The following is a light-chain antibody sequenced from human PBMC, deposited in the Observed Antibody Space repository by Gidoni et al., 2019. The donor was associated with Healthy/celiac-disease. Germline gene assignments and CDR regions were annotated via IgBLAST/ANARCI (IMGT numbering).Light chain of an antibody. Sequence: EIVLTQSPATLSLSPGERAPLPCRASQSVSSYLAWYQQKPGQAPRLLIYDASNRATGIPARFSGSGSGTDFTLTISSLEPEDFAVYYCQQRSNWPFTFXPXTKVDIK. V-gene: IGKV3-11*01. CDR3: QQRSNWPFT. J-gene: IGKJ3*01. CDR2: DAS. CDR1: QSVSSY.